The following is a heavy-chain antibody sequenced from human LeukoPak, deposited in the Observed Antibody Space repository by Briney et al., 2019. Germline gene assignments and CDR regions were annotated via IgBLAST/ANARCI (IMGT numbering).Heavy chain of an antibody. CDR1: GFTFSSYA. Sequence: PGGSLRLSCAASGFTFSSYAMSWVRQAPGKGLEWVSAISGSGGSTYYADSVKGRFTISRDNSKNSLYLEMNSLRAEDTAVYYCAREIVSTVAGNFDHWGQGTLVTLSS. CDR2: ISGSGGST. J-gene: IGHJ4*02. CDR3: AREIVSTVAGNFDH. D-gene: IGHD6-19*01. V-gene: IGHV3-23*01.